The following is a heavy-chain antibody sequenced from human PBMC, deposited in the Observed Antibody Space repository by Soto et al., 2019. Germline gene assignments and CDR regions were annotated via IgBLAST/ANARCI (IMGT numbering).Heavy chain of an antibody. CDR2: IYYSGST. Sequence: SETLSLTCTVSGGSVSSGGYSWSWIRQPPGKGLERIGYIYYSGSTNYNPSLQRRVTISVDPSKNQFSLKQSSATAAATAGYYCARVEWQREGKWFDPWGQRTLVTVCS. CDR1: GGSVSSGGYS. J-gene: IGHJ5*01. V-gene: IGHV4-61*08. CDR3: ARVEWQREGKWFDP. D-gene: IGHD6-25*01.